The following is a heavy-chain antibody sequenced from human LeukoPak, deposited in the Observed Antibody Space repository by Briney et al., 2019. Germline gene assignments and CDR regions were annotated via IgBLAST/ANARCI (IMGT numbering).Heavy chain of an antibody. V-gene: IGHV3-53*01. CDR3: ARGDFDY. Sequence: ETLSLTCTVSGGSVSSGSYYWSWVRQAPGKGLEWVSIAFSDGRTFYADSVKGRFTISRDSSKNTVFLQMNSLRAEDTAVYYCARGDFDYWGQGTLVTVSS. J-gene: IGHJ4*02. CDR2: AFSDGRT. CDR1: GGSVSSGSYY.